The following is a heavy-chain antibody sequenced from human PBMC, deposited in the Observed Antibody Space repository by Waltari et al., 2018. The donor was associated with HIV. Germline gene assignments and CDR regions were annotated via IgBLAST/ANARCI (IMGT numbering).Heavy chain of an antibody. CDR1: GFRVRVPG. J-gene: IGHJ3*02. V-gene: IGHV3-21*06. CDR2: ISATSSYI. D-gene: IGHD4-17*01. CDR3: AREDGGFTFVWRAFDI. Sequence: EVQRVESGGGLVKRGGSLQLCCTAYGFRVRVPGLKWVRQSPGKGLEWVSCISATSSYIYCAESVKGRFTISRDNAKNSLYLQVDSLRDEDTAVYYCAREDGGFTFVWRAFDIWGQGTVVTVSS.